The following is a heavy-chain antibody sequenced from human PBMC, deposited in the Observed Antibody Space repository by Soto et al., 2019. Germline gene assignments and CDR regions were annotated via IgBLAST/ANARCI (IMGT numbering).Heavy chain of an antibody. Sequence: SETLSLTCXVXGGSISSGGYYWSWIRQHPGKGLEWIGYIYYSGSTYYNPSLKSRVTISVDTSKNQFSLKLSSVTAADTAVYYCARASYIVVVPAAPRSYYMDVWGKGTTVTVSS. CDR2: IYYSGST. D-gene: IGHD2-2*01. J-gene: IGHJ6*03. CDR3: ARASYIVVVPAAPRSYYMDV. CDR1: GGSISSGGYY. V-gene: IGHV4-31*03.